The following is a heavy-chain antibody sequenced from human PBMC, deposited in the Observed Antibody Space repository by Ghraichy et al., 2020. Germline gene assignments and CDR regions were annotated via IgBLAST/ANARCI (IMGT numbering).Heavy chain of an antibody. J-gene: IGHJ4*02. CDR1: GGSISSGDYY. D-gene: IGHD1-26*01. Sequence: TLSLTCTVSGGSISSGDYYWSWIRQHPGKGLEWIGYIYYSGSTYYNPSLKSRVTISVDTSKNQFSLKLRSVTAADTAVYYCARVDGGSYGVAPYYWGQGTLVTVSS. CDR2: IYYSGST. V-gene: IGHV4-31*03. CDR3: ARVDGGSYGVAPYY.